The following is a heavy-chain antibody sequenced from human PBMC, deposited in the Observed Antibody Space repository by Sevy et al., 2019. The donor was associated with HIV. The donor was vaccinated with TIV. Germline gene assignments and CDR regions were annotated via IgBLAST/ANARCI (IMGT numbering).Heavy chain of an antibody. V-gene: IGHV4-39*01. J-gene: IGHJ4*02. D-gene: IGHD2-8*01. CDR1: GASISNTAYY. CDR2: IRHGGYT. Sequence: SETLSLTCIVSGASISNTAYYWGWIRQSPGKGLEWIASIRHGGYTFYNPSLKSCVTISADTSKNQFSLKLTSVSAADTSIYYCVGPKLTYTNGWHYFDYWGQGTVVTVSS. CDR3: VGPKLTYTNGWHYFDY.